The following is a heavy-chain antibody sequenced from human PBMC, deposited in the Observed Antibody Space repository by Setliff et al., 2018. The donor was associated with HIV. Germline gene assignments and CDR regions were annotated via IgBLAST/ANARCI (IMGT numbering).Heavy chain of an antibody. CDR3: ARVGERWLQFYYFDN. Sequence: ASVKVSCKASGYTFTGYYMHWVRQAPGQGLEWMGRINPNSGGTKYAQKFQGRVTMTRGTSTGTVYMELRSLRSEDTAVYYCARVGERWLQFYYFDNWGQGTLVTVSS. V-gene: IGHV1-2*06. J-gene: IGHJ4*02. D-gene: IGHD5-12*01. CDR1: GYTFTGYY. CDR2: INPNSGGT.